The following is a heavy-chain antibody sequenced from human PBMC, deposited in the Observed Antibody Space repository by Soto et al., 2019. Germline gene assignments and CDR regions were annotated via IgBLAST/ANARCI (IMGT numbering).Heavy chain of an antibody. CDR2: IIPIFGTA. CDR3: ARGYYYDSSGYLDY. V-gene: IGHV1-69*13. Sequence: SVKVSCKXSGGTFSSYAISWVRQAPGQGLEWMGGIIPIFGTANYAQKFQGRVTITADESTSTAYMELSSLRSEDTAVYYCARGYYYDSSGYLDYWGQGTLVTVSS. J-gene: IGHJ4*02. D-gene: IGHD3-22*01. CDR1: GGTFSSYA.